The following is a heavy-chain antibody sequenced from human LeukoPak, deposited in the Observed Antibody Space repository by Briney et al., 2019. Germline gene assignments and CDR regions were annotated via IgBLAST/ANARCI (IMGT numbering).Heavy chain of an antibody. CDR3: ARRYYDRSVYYFDY. J-gene: IGHJ4*02. CDR1: GGSISNYY. CDR2: IYNSGTT. D-gene: IGHD3-22*01. Sequence: KPSETLSLTCTVSGGSISNYYWSWIRQPPGKGLEWIGYIYNSGTTNYNPFLKSRLTISVDTSKDQFSLKLTSVTAADTAVYYCARRYYDRSVYYFDYWGQGTLVTVSS. V-gene: IGHV4-59*08.